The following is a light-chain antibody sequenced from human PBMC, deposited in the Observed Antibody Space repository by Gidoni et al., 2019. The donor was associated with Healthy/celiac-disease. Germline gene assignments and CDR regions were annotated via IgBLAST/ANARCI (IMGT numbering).Light chain of an antibody. CDR1: RSNIGNNY. CDR3: GTWDSSLSAGNYV. CDR2: ENN. V-gene: IGLV1-51*02. Sequence: QSVLTQPPSVSAAPGQKVTISCSGSRSNIGNNYVAWYQQLPGTAPKLLIYENNKLPSGIPDRFSGSKSGTSATLGITGLQTGDEADYYCGTWDSSLSAGNYVFGTGTKVT. J-gene: IGLJ1*01.